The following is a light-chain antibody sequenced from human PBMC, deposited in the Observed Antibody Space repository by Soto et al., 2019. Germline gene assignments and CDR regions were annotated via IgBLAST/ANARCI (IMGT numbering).Light chain of an antibody. J-gene: IGKJ4*01. Sequence: DIVMIQSPLSLSVTPGEPASISCRCGPNLLHKNGYNYLDWYLQKPGQAPHLLIYLGSNRASGVPDRFSGSGSGTEFTLNISRVEAEDVGVYYCMQVLQPPPTFGGGTKVEMK. CDR2: LGS. CDR3: MQVLQPPPT. CDR1: PNLLHKNGYNY. V-gene: IGKV2-28*01.